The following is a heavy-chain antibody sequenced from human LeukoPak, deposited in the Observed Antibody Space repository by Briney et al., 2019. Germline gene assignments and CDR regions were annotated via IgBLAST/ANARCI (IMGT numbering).Heavy chain of an antibody. D-gene: IGHD3-10*01. Sequence: SETLSLTCAVYGGSFSGYYWGWIRQPPGKGLEWIGSIYYSGSTYYNPSLKSRVTISVDTSKNQFSLKLSSVAAADTAVYYCALLWFGELYWFDPWGQGTLVTVSS. CDR1: GGSFSGYY. CDR3: ALLWFGELYWFDP. J-gene: IGHJ5*02. CDR2: IYYSGST. V-gene: IGHV4-39*01.